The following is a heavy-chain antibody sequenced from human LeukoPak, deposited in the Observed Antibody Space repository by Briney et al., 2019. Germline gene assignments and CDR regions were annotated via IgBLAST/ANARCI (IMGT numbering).Heavy chain of an antibody. CDR2: ISSSGSDI. CDR1: GFTFSNYE. V-gene: IGHV3-48*03. J-gene: IGHJ4*02. Sequence: GGSLRLSCAASGFTFSNYEMHWVRQAPGKGLEWVSYISSSGSDIYYADSVKGRFTISRDNAKNSLYLQMNSLRAEDTAVYYCATPKRRLLLRGSPAPFDYWGQGTLVTVSS. D-gene: IGHD3-22*01. CDR3: ATPKRRLLLRGSPAPFDY.